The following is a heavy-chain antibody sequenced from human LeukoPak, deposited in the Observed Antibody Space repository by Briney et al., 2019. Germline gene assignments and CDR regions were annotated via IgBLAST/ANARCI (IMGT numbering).Heavy chain of an antibody. CDR3: ATCRDEFGDYGFTS. Sequence: SESLSLTCTVSGDSINNNYWSWIRQPPGRALEWIGYTYDSGSAKVNPSLKSRVTISVDTSKNLFSLKLTSVTAADTPVYYCATCRDEFGDYGFTSWGQGTLVTVSS. D-gene: IGHD4-17*01. CDR2: TYDSGSA. J-gene: IGHJ5*02. V-gene: IGHV4-59*01. CDR1: GDSINNNY.